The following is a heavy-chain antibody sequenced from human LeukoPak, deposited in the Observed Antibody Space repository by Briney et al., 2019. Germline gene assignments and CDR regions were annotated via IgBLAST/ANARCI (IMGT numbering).Heavy chain of an antibody. CDR2: ISGSGGST. J-gene: IGHJ6*04. Sequence: PGGSLRLSCAASGFTFNNYAMSWVRQAPGKGLEWVSAISGSGGSTYYADSVKGRFTISRDNSKNTLYLQMDSLRAEDTAVYYCAKTVPNSSSWYYYYYGMDVWGKGTTVTVSS. CDR1: GFTFNNYA. CDR3: AKTVPNSSSWYYYYYGMDV. D-gene: IGHD6-13*01. V-gene: IGHV3-23*01.